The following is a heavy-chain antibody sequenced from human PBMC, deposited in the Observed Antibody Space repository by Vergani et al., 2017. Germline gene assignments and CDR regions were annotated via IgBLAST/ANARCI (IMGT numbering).Heavy chain of an antibody. D-gene: IGHD3-16*01. J-gene: IGHJ4*02. V-gene: IGHV3-15*02. CDR3: TRDRLDDSYAYFDY. CDR1: GFHFSPAW. CDR2: FEALADGGRI. Sequence: EVRVVESGGTLVKPGGSLRLSCAASGFHFSPAWMSWVRQVPGKGLEWVGRFEALADGGRITYGAPVKGRFSLSRDDSKSIAYLQMSSLKAEDTAVYYCTRDRLDDSYAYFDYWGQGTLVTVSP.